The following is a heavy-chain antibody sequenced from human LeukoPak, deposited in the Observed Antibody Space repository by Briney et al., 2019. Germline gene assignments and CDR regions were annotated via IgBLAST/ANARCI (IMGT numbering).Heavy chain of an antibody. D-gene: IGHD3-10*01. J-gene: IGHJ4*02. CDR2: INPNSGGT. Sequence: ASVKVSCKASGYTFTGYYMHWVRQAPGQGLEWMGWINPNSGGTNYAQKFQGRVTMTRDTSISTAYMELSRLRSDDTAVYYCAKAPLINPWQLPPSYYFDYWGQGTLVTVSS. CDR3: AKAPLINPWQLPPSYYFDY. V-gene: IGHV1-2*02. CDR1: GYTFTGYY.